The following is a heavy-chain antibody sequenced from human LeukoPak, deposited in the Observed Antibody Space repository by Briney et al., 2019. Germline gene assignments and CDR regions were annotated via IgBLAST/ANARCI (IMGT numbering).Heavy chain of an antibody. V-gene: IGHV3-30*02. CDR2: MRYDATKK. J-gene: IGHJ4*02. CDR1: GFNFSNFG. CDR3: AREILGYGSGSYVDY. D-gene: IGHD3-10*01. Sequence: GGSLRLSCAASGFNFSNFGIHWVRQAPGKGLEWVAFMRYDATKKYYADSVKGRFTISRDNSKNTLYLQMNSLRAEDTAVYYCAREILGYGSGSYVDYWGQGTLVTVSS.